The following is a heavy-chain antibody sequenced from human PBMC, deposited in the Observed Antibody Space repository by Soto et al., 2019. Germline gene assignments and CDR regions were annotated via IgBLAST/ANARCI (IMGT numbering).Heavy chain of an antibody. CDR2: ISSSSSII. CDR1: RFTFSTYS. CDR3: ARRIAADDAFDI. J-gene: IGHJ3*02. D-gene: IGHD6-13*01. Sequence: EAHLVESGGGWVQPGGSLRLSCAASRFTFSTYSMNWVRQAPGKGLEWVSYISSSSSIIHYADSVKGRFTISRDNAQNSLYLQMDSLRAEDTAVYYCARRIAADDAFDIWGQGTMVTVSS. V-gene: IGHV3-48*01.